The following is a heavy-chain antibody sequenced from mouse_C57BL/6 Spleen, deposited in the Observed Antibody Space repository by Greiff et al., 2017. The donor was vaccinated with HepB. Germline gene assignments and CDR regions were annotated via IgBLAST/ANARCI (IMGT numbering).Heavy chain of an antibody. CDR1: GFTFSDYG. Sequence: EVKLVESGGGLVKPGGSLKLSCAASGFTFSDYGMHWVRQAPEKGLEWVAYISSGSSTIYYADTVKGRFTISRDNAKNTLFLQMTSLRSEDTAMYYCARDYYGSSYGYAMDYWGQGTSVTVSS. D-gene: IGHD1-1*01. CDR3: ARDYYGSSYGYAMDY. J-gene: IGHJ4*01. CDR2: ISSGSSTI. V-gene: IGHV5-17*01.